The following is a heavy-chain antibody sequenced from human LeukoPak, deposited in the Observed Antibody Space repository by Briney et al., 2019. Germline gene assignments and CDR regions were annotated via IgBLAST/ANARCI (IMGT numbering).Heavy chain of an antibody. CDR3: ARGIVGATSYFDY. V-gene: IGHV1-2*06. Sequence: ASXXVSCKASGYTFTGYYMHWVRQAPGQGLEWMGRINPNSGGTNYAQKFQARVTITRDTSISTAYMELSRLRSDDTAVYYCARGIVGATSYFDYWGQGTLVTVSS. CDR1: GYTFTGYY. D-gene: IGHD1-26*01. J-gene: IGHJ4*02. CDR2: INPNSGGT.